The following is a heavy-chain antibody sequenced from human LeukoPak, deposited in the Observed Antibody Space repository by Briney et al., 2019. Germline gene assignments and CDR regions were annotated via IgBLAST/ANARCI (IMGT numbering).Heavy chain of an antibody. CDR2: IYSSGGT. V-gene: IGHV4-4*07. J-gene: IGHJ2*01. CDR1: GGSISSYY. Sequence: SETLSLTCTVSGGSISSYYWSWIRQPAGKGLEWIGRIYSSGGTDYNPSLKSRVTISVDTSKNQFSLKLSSVTAADTAVYYCARLNPYWYFDLWGRGTLVTVSS. CDR3: ARLNPYWYFDL.